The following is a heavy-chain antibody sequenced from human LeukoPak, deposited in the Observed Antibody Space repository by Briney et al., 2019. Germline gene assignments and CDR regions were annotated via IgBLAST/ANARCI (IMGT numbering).Heavy chain of an antibody. V-gene: IGHV4-39*01. D-gene: IGHD5-12*01. J-gene: IGHJ4*02. CDR3: ARHPDSHTSGFIDW. Sequence: SETLSLTCFVSGASISSSTYYWGWVRQPPGKGLEWIGSVYSSGRTCYNPSLKSRVTISGDTSKNQISLRLSSVTAADTALYYCARHPDSHTSGFIDWWGQGTLVTVSS. CDR1: GASISSSTYY. CDR2: VYSSGRT.